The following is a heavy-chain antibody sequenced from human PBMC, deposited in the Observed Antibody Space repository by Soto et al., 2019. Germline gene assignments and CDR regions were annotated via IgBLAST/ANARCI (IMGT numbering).Heavy chain of an antibody. J-gene: IGHJ4*02. D-gene: IGHD6-6*01. Sequence: VQLLESGGGLVQPGGSLRLSCAASGFTFSSYAMSWVRQAPGKGLEWVSAISGSGGSTYYADSVKGRFTISRDNSKNTLYLQMNSLRAEDTAVYYCAKDGWSSSARGGVFDYWGQGTLVTVSS. CDR1: GFTFSSYA. CDR3: AKDGWSSSARGGVFDY. CDR2: ISGSGGST. V-gene: IGHV3-23*01.